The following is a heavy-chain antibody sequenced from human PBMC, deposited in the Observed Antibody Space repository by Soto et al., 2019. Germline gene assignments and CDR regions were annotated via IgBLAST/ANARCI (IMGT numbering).Heavy chain of an antibody. V-gene: IGHV4-39*01. CDR1: GASISNYY. Sequence: PSETLSLTCTVSGASISNYYWGWFRQPPGKGLEWIGSIYYSGSTYYNPSLKSRVTISVDTSKNQFSLKLSSVTAADTAVYYCARHDGICSGGSCYSEWFDPWGQGTLVTVSS. D-gene: IGHD2-15*01. CDR2: IYYSGST. J-gene: IGHJ5*02. CDR3: ARHDGICSGGSCYSEWFDP.